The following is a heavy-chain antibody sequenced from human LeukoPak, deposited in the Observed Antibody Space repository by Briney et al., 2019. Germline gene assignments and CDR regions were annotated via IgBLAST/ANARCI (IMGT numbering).Heavy chain of an antibody. J-gene: IGHJ5*02. V-gene: IGHV3-23*01. CDR2: ISGSSGST. CDR3: AKDQGGYCSGGSCYSGFDP. CDR1: GFTFSSYA. Sequence: PGGSLRLSCAASGFTFSSYAMSWVRQAPGKGLEWVSAISGSSGSTYYADSVKGRFTISRDNSKNTLYLQMNSPRAEDTAVYYCAKDQGGYCSGGSCYSGFDPWGQGTLDTVSS. D-gene: IGHD2-15*01.